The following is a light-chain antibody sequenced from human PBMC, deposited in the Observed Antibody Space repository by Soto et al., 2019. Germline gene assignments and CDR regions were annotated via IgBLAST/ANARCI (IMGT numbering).Light chain of an antibody. J-gene: IGLJ3*02. V-gene: IGLV2-18*01. CDR1: SSDVGSYNR. CDR3: SLYTSSSTLV. CDR2: EVS. Sequence: QSALTKPPSVSGSPGQSVTISCTGTSSDVGSYNRVSWYQQPPGTAPKLRIYEVSNRPSGVPDRCSGSKSGNTASLTISGLQAEDEADYYCSLYTSSSTLVFGGGTKLTVL.